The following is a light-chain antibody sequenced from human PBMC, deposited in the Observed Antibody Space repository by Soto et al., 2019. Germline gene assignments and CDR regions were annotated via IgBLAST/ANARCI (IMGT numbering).Light chain of an antibody. CDR3: SSYSRTSSV. V-gene: IGLV2-14*03. CDR2: DVT. Sequence: QSVLTQPASVSGSPGQSITISCTGTNSDVTVYGFVSWYQHHPGKAPKLILYDVTNRPSGVSDRFSGSKSGNTASLTISGLQAEDEDDYYCSSYSRTSSVFGTGTKVTVL. CDR1: NSDVTVYGF. J-gene: IGLJ1*01.